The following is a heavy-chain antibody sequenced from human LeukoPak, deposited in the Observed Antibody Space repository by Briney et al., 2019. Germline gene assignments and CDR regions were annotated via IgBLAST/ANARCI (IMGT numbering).Heavy chain of an antibody. Sequence: GGSLRLSCAASGFTFSNAWMSWVRQAPGKGLEWVSRIKSKTDGGTTDYAAPVKGRFTISRDDSKNTLYLQMNSLKTEDTAVYYCTTGITRRGITPNLGRWYNDYWGQGTLVTVSS. CDR1: GFTFSNAW. V-gene: IGHV3-15*01. CDR3: TTGITRRGITPNLGRWYNDY. D-gene: IGHD6-13*01. CDR2: IKSKTDGGTT. J-gene: IGHJ4*02.